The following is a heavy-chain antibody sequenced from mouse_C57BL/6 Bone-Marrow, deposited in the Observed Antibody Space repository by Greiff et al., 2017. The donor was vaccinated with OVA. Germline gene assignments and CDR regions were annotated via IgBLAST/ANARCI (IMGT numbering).Heavy chain of an antibody. CDR2: IDPENSDT. J-gene: IGHJ2*01. CDR1: GFNIKDDY. V-gene: IGHV14-4*01. Sequence: EVHLVESGAELVRPGASVKLSCTASGFNIKDDYMHWVKQRPEQGLEWIGWIDPENSDTEYASKFQGKATITADTSSNTTYLQLSSLTSEDTAVYYCARDYWGQGTPLTVSS. CDR3: ARDY.